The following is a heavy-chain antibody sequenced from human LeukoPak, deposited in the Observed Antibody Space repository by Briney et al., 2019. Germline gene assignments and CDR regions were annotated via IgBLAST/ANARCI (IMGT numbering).Heavy chain of an antibody. CDR1: GGSISSYY. V-gene: IGHV4-59*01. CDR3: ARSGIRYYYGSGSYYRDYYYYYMDV. D-gene: IGHD3-10*01. Sequence: PSETLSLTCTVSGGSISSYYWSWIRQPPGKGLEWIGYFYNSGSTNYNPSLKGRVTISVDTSKNQFSLELSSVTAADTAVYYCARSGIRYYYGSGSYYRDYYYYYMDVWGKGTTVTISS. J-gene: IGHJ6*03. CDR2: FYNSGST.